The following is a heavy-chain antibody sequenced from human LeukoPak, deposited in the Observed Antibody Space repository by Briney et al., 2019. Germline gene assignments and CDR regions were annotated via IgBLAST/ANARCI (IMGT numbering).Heavy chain of an antibody. Sequence: GGSLRLSCAASGFTFSSYGMHWVRQAPGKGLEWVAVISYDGSNKYYADSVKGRFTISRDNSKNTLYLQMNSLRAEDTAVYYCARSSAAEVIRYYYYMDVWGKGTTVTVSS. CDR3: ARSSAAEVIRYYYYMDV. CDR1: GFTFSSYG. CDR2: ISYDGSNK. J-gene: IGHJ6*03. D-gene: IGHD2-21*01. V-gene: IGHV3-30*03.